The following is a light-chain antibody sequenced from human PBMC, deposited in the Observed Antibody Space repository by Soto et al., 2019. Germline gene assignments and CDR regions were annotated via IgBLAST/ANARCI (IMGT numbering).Light chain of an antibody. Sequence: QSLLTQPPSVSEAPGQRVTISCTGSSSNIGAGYEAHWYQQVPGTAPKLLIYENNNRPSGVPDRFSGSKSGTSASLAITRPQTEHNTNSYCHSNDTSLSGYVFGTGTKLTVL. CDR1: SSNIGAGYE. CDR2: ENN. V-gene: IGLV1-40*01. J-gene: IGLJ1*01. CDR3: HSNDTSLSGYV.